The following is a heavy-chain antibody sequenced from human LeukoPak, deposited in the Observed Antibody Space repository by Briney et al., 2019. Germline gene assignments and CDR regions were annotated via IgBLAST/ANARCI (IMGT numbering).Heavy chain of an antibody. J-gene: IGHJ4*02. CDR3: ARQEELEPSLMSY. CDR1: GGSISSSSYY. D-gene: IGHD1-1*01. Sequence: SETLSLTCTVSGGSISSSSYYWGWIRQPPGKGLEWIGSIYYSGSTYYNPSLKSRVTISVDTSKNQFSLKLSSVTAADTAVYYCARQEELEPSLMSYWGQGTLVTVSS. V-gene: IGHV4-39*01. CDR2: IYYSGST.